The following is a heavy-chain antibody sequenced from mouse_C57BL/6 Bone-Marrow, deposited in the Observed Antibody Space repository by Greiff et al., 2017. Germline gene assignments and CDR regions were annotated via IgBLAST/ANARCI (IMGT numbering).Heavy chain of an antibody. CDR3: ARGHYYGSSFHYYAMDY. CDR2: ISYDGSN. V-gene: IGHV3-6*01. CDR1: GYSITRGYY. J-gene: IGHJ4*01. D-gene: IGHD1-1*01. Sequence: LHDSGPGLVKPSQSLSLTCSVTGYSITRGYYWNWIRQFPGNKLEWMGYISYDGSNNYNPSLKNRISITRDTSKNQFFLKLNSVTTEDTATYYCARGHYYGSSFHYYAMDYWGQGTSVTVSS.